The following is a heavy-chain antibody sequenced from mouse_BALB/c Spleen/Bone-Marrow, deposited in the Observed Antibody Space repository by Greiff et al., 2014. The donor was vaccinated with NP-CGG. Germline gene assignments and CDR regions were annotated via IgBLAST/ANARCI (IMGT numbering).Heavy chain of an antibody. D-gene: IGHD4-1*01. V-gene: IGHV14-3*02. CDR1: GFNIKDTY. J-gene: IGHJ4*01. Sequence: VQLQQSGAELVKPGASVKLSCTASGFNIKDTYMHWVKQRPEQGLEWIGRIDPANGNTKYGPKFQGKAPITADTSSNTAYLQLSSLTSEDTAVYYCARWEYYAMDYWGQGTSVTGSS. CDR2: IDPANGNT. CDR3: ARWEYYAMDY.